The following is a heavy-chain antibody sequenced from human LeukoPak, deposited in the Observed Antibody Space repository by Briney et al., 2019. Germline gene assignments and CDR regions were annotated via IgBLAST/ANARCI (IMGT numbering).Heavy chain of an antibody. D-gene: IGHD5-24*01. J-gene: IGHJ6*02. CDR1: GFTFSSYS. CDR3: ARDRAVKARIGGMDV. V-gene: IGHV3-21*06. Sequence: GGSLRLSCAASGFTFSSYSMTWVRQAPGKGLEWVSYISESSSHTYYVDSVKGRFTISRDNAKNSLHLQMSSLRAEDTGIYYCARDRAVKARIGGMDVWGQGTTVIVSS. CDR2: ISESSSHT.